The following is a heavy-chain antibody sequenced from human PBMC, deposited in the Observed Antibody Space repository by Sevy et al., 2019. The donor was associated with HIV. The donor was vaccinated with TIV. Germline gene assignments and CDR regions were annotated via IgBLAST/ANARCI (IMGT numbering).Heavy chain of an antibody. D-gene: IGHD2-2*01. V-gene: IGHV3-15*01. J-gene: IGHJ4*02. Sequence: GESLKISCAASGFTFSNAWMSWVRQAPGKGLEWVGRIKSKTDGGTTDYAAPVKGRFTISRDDSKNTLYLQMNSLKTEDTAVYYCTTGPLDLVVVPAVEYFDYWGQGTLVTVSS. CDR1: GFTFSNAW. CDR2: IKSKTDGGTT. CDR3: TTGPLDLVVVPAVEYFDY.